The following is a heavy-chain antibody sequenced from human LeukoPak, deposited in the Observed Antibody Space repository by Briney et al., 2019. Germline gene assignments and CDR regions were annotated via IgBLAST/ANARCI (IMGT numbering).Heavy chain of an antibody. D-gene: IGHD6-19*01. CDR2: IYYSGST. CDR1: GGSISSSSYY. Sequence: SETLSLTCTVSGGSISSSSYYWGWIRQPPGKGLEWIGSIYYSGSTYYNPSLKSRVTISVDTSKNQFSLKLSSVTAADTAVYYCARLERWLVPGGYFDYWGQGTLVTVSS. J-gene: IGHJ4*02. CDR3: ARLERWLVPGGYFDY. V-gene: IGHV4-39*01.